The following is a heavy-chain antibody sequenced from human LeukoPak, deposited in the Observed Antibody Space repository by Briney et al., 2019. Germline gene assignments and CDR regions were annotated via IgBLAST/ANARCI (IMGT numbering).Heavy chain of an antibody. CDR1: GFTVSSNY. J-gene: IGHJ4*02. D-gene: IGHD5-18*01. CDR3: AREGGYSYGPH. Sequence: GGSLRLSCAASGFTVSSNYMSWVRQAPGKGLEWVSSISSSSSYIYYADSVKGRFTISRDNAKNSLYLQMNSLRAEDTAVYYCAREGGYSYGPHWGQGTLVTVSS. CDR2: ISSSSSYI. V-gene: IGHV3-21*01.